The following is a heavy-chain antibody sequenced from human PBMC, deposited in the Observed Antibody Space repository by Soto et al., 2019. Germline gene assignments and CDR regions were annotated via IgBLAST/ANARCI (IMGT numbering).Heavy chain of an antibody. D-gene: IGHD2-21*02. J-gene: IGHJ4*02. V-gene: IGHV3-7*03. Sequence: GGSLGLACAAAGVTFSSYWMGCVRRAAGKGLEWVANIKQDGSEKYYVDSVKGRFTTSRDNSKNSLYLQMNSLRTEDTALYYCANALSCRGDCPPDSWGEGNPVTVSS. CDR3: ANALSCRGDCPPDS. CDR1: GVTFSSYW. CDR2: IKQDGSEK.